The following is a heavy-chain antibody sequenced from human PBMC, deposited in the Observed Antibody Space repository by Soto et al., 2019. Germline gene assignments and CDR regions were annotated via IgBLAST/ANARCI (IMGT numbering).Heavy chain of an antibody. V-gene: IGHV3-74*01. CDR1: GFTFSSYW. CDR2: IKSDGSGT. CDR3: ARGDGDHYDGNGYIGRH. J-gene: IGHJ4*02. Sequence: EVQLVESGGGLVQPGASLTLSCAASGFTFSSYWMHWVRQAPGKGLVWVSRIKSDGSGTYYADSVKGRLTISRDNARNTLYLQMNSLRVEDTAVYFCARGDGDHYDGNGYIGRHWGQGTLVTVSS. D-gene: IGHD3-22*01.